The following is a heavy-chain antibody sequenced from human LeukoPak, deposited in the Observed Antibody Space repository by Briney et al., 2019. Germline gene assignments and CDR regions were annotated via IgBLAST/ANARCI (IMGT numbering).Heavy chain of an antibody. CDR3: ASDHSSSVNWFDP. Sequence: GGSLRLSCAASGFTFSSYAMHWVRQAPGKGLEWVAVISYDGSNKYYADSVKGRFTISRDNSKNTLYLQMNSLIGEDTAVYYCASDHSSSVNWFDPWGQGTLVTVSS. D-gene: IGHD6-6*01. V-gene: IGHV3-30*04. CDR1: GFTFSSYA. J-gene: IGHJ5*02. CDR2: ISYDGSNK.